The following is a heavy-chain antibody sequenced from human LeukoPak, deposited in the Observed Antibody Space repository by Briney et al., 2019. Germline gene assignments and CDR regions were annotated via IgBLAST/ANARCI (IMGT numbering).Heavy chain of an antibody. CDR1: GDSISIYS. Sequence: TSETLSLTCTVSGDSISIYSWSWIRQSAAKGLEWIGRIYVSENTNYNPSLEGRATMSVDKSKNHLSLRLRSVTAADTAIYYCARDAYAGKFDFWGQGTLVTVSS. V-gene: IGHV4-4*07. D-gene: IGHD3-16*01. CDR2: IYVSENT. J-gene: IGHJ4*02. CDR3: ARDAYAGKFDF.